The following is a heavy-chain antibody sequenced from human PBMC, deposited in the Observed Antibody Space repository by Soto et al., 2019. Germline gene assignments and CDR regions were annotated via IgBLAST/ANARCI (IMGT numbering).Heavy chain of an antibody. CDR1: GYSFTSYW. CDR2: IYPGDSDT. J-gene: IGHJ6*02. Sequence: GESLKISCKGSGYSFTSYWICWVRQMPGKGLEWMGIIYPGDSDTRYSPSFQGQVTIPADKSISTAYLQWSSLKASDTAMYYCARHYCSGGSCYRNGMDVWGQGTTVTVSS. CDR3: ARHYCSGGSCYRNGMDV. D-gene: IGHD2-15*01. V-gene: IGHV5-51*01.